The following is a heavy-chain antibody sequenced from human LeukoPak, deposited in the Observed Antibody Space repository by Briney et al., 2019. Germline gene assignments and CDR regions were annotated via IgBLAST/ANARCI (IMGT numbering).Heavy chain of an antibody. Sequence: GGSLRLSCAASGFSFSGYFMTWVRQAPGKGLEWIAFISSDGNSKYYADSVRGRFTISRDNSKNTLYLQMNSLRAEDTAVYYCARVDSSGPYDYWGQGTLVTVSS. CDR1: GFSFSGYF. J-gene: IGHJ4*02. V-gene: IGHV3-48*01. CDR2: ISSDGNSK. D-gene: IGHD3-22*01. CDR3: ARVDSSGPYDY.